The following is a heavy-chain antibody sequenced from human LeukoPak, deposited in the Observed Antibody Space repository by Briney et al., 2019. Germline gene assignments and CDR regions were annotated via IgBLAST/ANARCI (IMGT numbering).Heavy chain of an antibody. CDR1: IDSINNFY. Sequence: PSETLSLTCTVSIDSINNFYWSWIRQPPGKGLEWIGYIYYSGSTNYNPSLKSRVTISVDTSKNQFSLKLSSVTAADTAVYYCARSSVVRGVPDYWGQGTLVAVSS. CDR2: IYYSGST. CDR3: ARSSVVRGVPDY. J-gene: IGHJ4*02. V-gene: IGHV4-59*12. D-gene: IGHD3-10*01.